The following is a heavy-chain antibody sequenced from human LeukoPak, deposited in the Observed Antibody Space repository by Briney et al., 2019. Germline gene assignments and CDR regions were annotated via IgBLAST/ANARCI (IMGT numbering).Heavy chain of an antibody. Sequence: GGSLRLSCAASGFTFSSYGMHWVRQAPGKGLEWVAVIWYDGSNKYYADSVKGRFTISRDNSKNTLYLQMNSLRAEDTAVYYCARQHSYDSSGYSIDYWGQGTLVTVSS. CDR3: ARQHSYDSSGYSIDY. V-gene: IGHV3-33*01. CDR2: IWYDGSNK. J-gene: IGHJ4*02. D-gene: IGHD3-22*01. CDR1: GFTFSSYG.